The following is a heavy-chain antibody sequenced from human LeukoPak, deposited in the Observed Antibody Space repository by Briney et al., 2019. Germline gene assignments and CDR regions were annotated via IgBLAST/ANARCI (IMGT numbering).Heavy chain of an antibody. Sequence: GGSLRLSCAASGFTFSNYAMSWVRQAPGKGLEWVSTISGSGGTTYYADSVKGRFTISRDNSKNTLFLQMNSLRADDTAVYYCAKIYSRYFDYWGQGTLVTVSS. CDR3: AKIYSRYFDY. J-gene: IGHJ4*02. CDR1: GFTFSNYA. D-gene: IGHD5-18*01. V-gene: IGHV3-23*01. CDR2: ISGSGGTT.